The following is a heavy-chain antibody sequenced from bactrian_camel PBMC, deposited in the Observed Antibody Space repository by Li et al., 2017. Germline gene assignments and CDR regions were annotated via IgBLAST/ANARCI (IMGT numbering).Heavy chain of an antibody. CDR1: IYPARVNC. D-gene: IGHD1*01. CDR2: HQILERR. V-gene: IGHV3S53*01. J-gene: IGHJ4*01. Sequence: VQLVESGGCLVQPGGSLKLSCVASIYPARVNCVAWFRQAPGKEREAVAGHQILERRDYVSEAVKGRFTVSRDTAMYTVYLQMSRLKPEDTAVYYCVRNIDWRADYWGQGTQVTV. CDR3: VRNIDWRADY.